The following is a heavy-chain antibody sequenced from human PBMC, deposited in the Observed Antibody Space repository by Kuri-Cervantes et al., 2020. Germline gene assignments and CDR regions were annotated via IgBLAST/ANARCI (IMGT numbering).Heavy chain of an antibody. CDR1: GYSFLHYA. CDR3: ARVIRYCSSHSCYTFDS. D-gene: IGHD2-2*02. V-gene: IGHV1-18*01. CDR2: ITAYSGNT. Sequence: SVKVSCKASGYSFLHYAVAWVRQAPGQGLEWMGWITAYSGNTHYAQHLQGRVTMTADTFTSTAYLELRTLTSDDTAVYYCARVIRYCSSHSCYTFDSWGQGTLVTVSS. J-gene: IGHJ5*01.